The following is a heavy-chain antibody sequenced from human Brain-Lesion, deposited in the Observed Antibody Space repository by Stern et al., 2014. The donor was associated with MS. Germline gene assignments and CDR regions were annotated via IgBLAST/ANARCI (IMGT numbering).Heavy chain of an antibody. J-gene: IGHJ4*02. CDR3: ARSPATPSGYDRFDY. V-gene: IGHV5-51*03. CDR1: GYLFDDYW. D-gene: IGHD5-12*01. CDR2: IFPRDSNT. Sequence: EVHLVEYGAEVKKPGESLKISCEASGYLFDDYWIGWVRQMSGRGLELVAIIFPRDSNTSYSPSVQGQVTISAAKSISTAYLQWRSLKAPDTAMYYCARSPATPSGYDRFDYWGQGALVTVSS.